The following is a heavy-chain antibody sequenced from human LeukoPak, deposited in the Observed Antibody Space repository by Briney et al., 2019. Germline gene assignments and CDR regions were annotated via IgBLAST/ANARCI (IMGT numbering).Heavy chain of an antibody. CDR1: GDNLLDLS. Sequence: GASVKVSCKVSGDNLLDLSVNWGRQAPGEGLEWMGGFDPEAGSIVYAQKFHGRVTMTEDTSLNTAYLEVASLKSDDSAIYYCAIVKGGNYHDVLDLWRHETMVTVSS. CDR3: AIVKGGNYHDVLDL. CDR2: FDPEAGSI. V-gene: IGHV1-24*01. D-gene: IGHD1-26*01. J-gene: IGHJ3*01.